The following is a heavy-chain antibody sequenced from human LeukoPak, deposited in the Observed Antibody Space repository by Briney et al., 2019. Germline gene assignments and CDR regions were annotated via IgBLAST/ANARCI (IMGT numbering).Heavy chain of an antibody. CDR3: ARDRGQRDITTWPRRKTAAHAFDI. CDR2: IKQDGSEK. CDR1: GFTFSSYW. V-gene: IGHV3-7*01. D-gene: IGHD3-10*01. J-gene: IGHJ3*02. Sequence: GGSLRLSCAASGFTFSSYWMSWVRQAPGKGLEWVANIKQDGSEKYYVDSVKGRFTISRDNAKNSLYLQMNSLRAEDTAVYYCARDRGQRDITTWPRRKTAAHAFDIWGQGTMVTVSS.